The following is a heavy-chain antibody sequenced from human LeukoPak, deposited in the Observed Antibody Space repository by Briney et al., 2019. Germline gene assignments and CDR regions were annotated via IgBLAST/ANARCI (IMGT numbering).Heavy chain of an antibody. V-gene: IGHV1-69*04. CDR1: GGTFSSYA. CDR3: AGYAPDDAFDI. CDR2: IIPILGIA. Sequence: ASVKVSCKASGGTFSSYAISWVRQAPGQGLEWMGRIIPILGIANYAQKFQGRVTITADKSTSTAYMELSSLRSEDTAVYYCAGYAPDDAFDIWGQGTMVTVSS. D-gene: IGHD1-1*01. J-gene: IGHJ3*02.